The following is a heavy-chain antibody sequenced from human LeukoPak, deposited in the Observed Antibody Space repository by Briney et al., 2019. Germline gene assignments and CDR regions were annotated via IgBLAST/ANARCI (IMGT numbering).Heavy chain of an antibody. Sequence: PGGSLRLSCSASGFTISNAWMSWVRQAPGKGLEWVAVISYDGSNKYYAESVKGRFTISRDNSRNTLYQQMNSLRAEDTTVYYGAKDYYDSSGYYNDAFDMWGQGTMVTVSS. D-gene: IGHD3-22*01. CDR2: ISYDGSNK. J-gene: IGHJ3*02. V-gene: IGHV3-30*18. CDR1: GFTISNAW. CDR3: AKDYYDSSGYYNDAFDM.